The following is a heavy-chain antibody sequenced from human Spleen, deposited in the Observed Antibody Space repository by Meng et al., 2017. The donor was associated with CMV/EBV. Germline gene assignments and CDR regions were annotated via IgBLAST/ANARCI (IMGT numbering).Heavy chain of an antibody. D-gene: IGHD6-13*01. CDR3: ARDAGGSSPSDY. CDR2: IYYSGST. Sequence: GSLRLSCTVSGGSISSSSYYWGWIRQPPGKGLEWIGSIYYSGSTYYNPSLKSRVTISVDTSKNQFSLKLSSVTAADTAVYYCARDAGGSSPSDYWGQGTLVTVSS. CDR1: GGSISSSSYY. V-gene: IGHV4-39*02. J-gene: IGHJ4*02.